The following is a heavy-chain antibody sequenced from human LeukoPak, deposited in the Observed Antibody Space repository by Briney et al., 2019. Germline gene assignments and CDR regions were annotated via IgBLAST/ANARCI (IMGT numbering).Heavy chain of an antibody. CDR2: IGTSSTTI. CDR1: GFIFSNCW. Sequence: GGSLRLSCETSGFIFSNCWMTWIRQPPGKGLEWVSNIGTSSTTIYYADSVKGRFTISRDNAKNSLYLQMNSLRADDTAVYYCARFAAGGSYYYYMDVWGKGTTVTVSS. CDR3: ARFAAGGSYYYYMDV. V-gene: IGHV3-48*01. D-gene: IGHD6-25*01. J-gene: IGHJ6*03.